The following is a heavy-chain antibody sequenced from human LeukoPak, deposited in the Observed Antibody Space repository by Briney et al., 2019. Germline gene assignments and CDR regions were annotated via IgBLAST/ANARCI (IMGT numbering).Heavy chain of an antibody. CDR2: IRSKAYGGTT. V-gene: IGHV3-49*03. D-gene: IGHD3-3*01. J-gene: IGHJ4*02. Sequence: GGSLRLSCTASGFTFGDYAMSWFRQAPGKGLEWVGFIRSKAYGGTTEYAASVKGRFTISRDDSKSIAYLQMNSLKTEDTAVYYCTSGYYDFWSGYGPGEYWGQGTLVTVSS. CDR3: TSGYYDFWSGYGPGEY. CDR1: GFTFGDYA.